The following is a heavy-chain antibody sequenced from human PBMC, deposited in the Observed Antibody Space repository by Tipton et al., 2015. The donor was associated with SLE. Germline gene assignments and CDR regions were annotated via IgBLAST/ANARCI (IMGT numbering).Heavy chain of an antibody. CDR1: GGSITTYY. J-gene: IGHJ5*02. CDR3: ASGGYYGSGSYYGGWFDP. D-gene: IGHD3-10*01. V-gene: IGHV4-4*08. CDR2: IYSSGST. Sequence: TLSLTCTVSGGSITTYYWSWIRQPPGQGLEWVGYIYSSGSTNYNPSLKSRVTLSLDTSKNQFSLHLRSVTAADTAVYYCASGGYYGSGSYYGGWFDPWGQGTLVTVSS.